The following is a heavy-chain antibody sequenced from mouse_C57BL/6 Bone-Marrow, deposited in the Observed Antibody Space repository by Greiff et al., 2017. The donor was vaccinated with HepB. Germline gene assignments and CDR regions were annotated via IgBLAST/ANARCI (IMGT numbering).Heavy chain of an antibody. D-gene: IGHD2-3*01. CDR1: GFTFSSYA. V-gene: IGHV5-4*01. Sequence: DVQLVESGGGLVKPGGSLKLSCAASGFTFSSYAMSWVRQTPEKRLEWVATISDGCSYTYYPDNVKGRFTISRDNAKNNLYLQMSHLKSEDTAMYYCARADGYSYAMDYWGQGTSVTVSS. CDR3: ARADGYSYAMDY. J-gene: IGHJ4*01. CDR2: ISDGCSYT.